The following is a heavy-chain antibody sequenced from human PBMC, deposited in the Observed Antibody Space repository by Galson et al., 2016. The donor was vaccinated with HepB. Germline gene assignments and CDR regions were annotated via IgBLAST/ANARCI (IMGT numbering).Heavy chain of an antibody. J-gene: IGHJ4*02. V-gene: IGHV4-31*03. Sequence: TLSLTCTVSGGSIKSGGHYWSWIRQHPGEGLEWIGYIYYSGTTDYTPSLKSRVSISVDTSKNQFSLKLRSMTAADTAIYYCARGLFRYFDWLSKNLYFDYWGQGLFVTVSS. CDR3: ARGLFRYFDWLSKNLYFDY. CDR1: GGSIKSGGHY. CDR2: IYYSGTT. D-gene: IGHD3-9*01.